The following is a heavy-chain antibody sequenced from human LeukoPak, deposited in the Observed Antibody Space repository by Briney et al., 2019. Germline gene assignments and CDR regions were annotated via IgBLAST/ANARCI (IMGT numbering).Heavy chain of an antibody. J-gene: IGHJ4*02. V-gene: IGHV3-23*01. D-gene: IGHD5-18*01. Sequence: SGGSLRLSCAASGFTFSSYAMNWVRQAPGKGLEWVSAISDSGGYTYYADSVKGRFTISRDNSKNTLHLQMNSLRAEDTAVYYCAKRGYSYGQFDYWGQGTLVTVSS. CDR2: ISDSGGYT. CDR3: AKRGYSYGQFDY. CDR1: GFTFSSYA.